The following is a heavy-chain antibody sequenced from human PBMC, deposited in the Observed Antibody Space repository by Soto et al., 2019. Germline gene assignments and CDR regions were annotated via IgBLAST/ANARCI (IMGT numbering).Heavy chain of an antibody. CDR3: ARAPVGLDTISYFDY. CDR1: GGSVSSGGYY. V-gene: IGHV4-30-4*08. D-gene: IGHD3-3*01. J-gene: IGHJ4*02. CDR2: IYNGGST. Sequence: SEALSLRWTVSGGSVSSGGYYWGWIRRRPGKGLEWIGYIYNGGSTYYRPSLESRMHMSLDTTRNHYSLRLTSVTAADTAVYFCARAPVGLDTISYFDYWGQAKLVPVSS.